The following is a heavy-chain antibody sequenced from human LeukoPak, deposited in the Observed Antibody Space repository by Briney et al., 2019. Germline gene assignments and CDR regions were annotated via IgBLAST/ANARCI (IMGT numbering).Heavy chain of an antibody. J-gene: IGHJ4*02. D-gene: IGHD6-25*01. V-gene: IGHV3-23*01. Sequence: GGSLRLSCAASGFTFTTYAMSWVRQAPGKGLEWVSVISAEGGSTYYADSVKGRFTISRDNSRNTLYLQMDSLRVEDTAMYYCASPETPRAVPQSGAWYYFDYWGQGTLVTVSS. CDR1: GFTFTTYA. CDR3: ASPETPRAVPQSGAWYYFDY. CDR2: ISAEGGST.